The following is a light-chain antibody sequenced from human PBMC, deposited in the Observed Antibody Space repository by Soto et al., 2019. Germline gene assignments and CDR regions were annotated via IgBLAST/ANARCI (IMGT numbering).Light chain of an antibody. J-gene: IGKJ5*01. CDR3: QQFKNYPVT. Sequence: DIQLTQSPSFLSASVGDRVTITCRASQDINAYLAWYQVKSGKAPKLLVYAASTLQSGVPSKFSGSGPGTEFALTISGLQPEDFATYYCQQFKNYPVTFGQGTRLDIK. V-gene: IGKV1-9*01. CDR1: QDINAY. CDR2: AAS.